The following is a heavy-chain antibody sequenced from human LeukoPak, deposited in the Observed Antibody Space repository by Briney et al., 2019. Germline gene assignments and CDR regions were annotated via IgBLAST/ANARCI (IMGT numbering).Heavy chain of an antibody. CDR3: ARVAAAGNYYYYGMDV. CDR2: IYSGGST. D-gene: IGHD6-13*01. Sequence: GGSLSLSCAASGFTVSSNYMSWVRQAPGKGLEWVSVIYSGGSTYYADSVKGRFTISRDNSKNTLYLQMNSLRAEDTAVYYCARVAAAGNYYYYGMDVWGQGTTVTVSS. V-gene: IGHV3-66*01. J-gene: IGHJ6*02. CDR1: GFTVSSNY.